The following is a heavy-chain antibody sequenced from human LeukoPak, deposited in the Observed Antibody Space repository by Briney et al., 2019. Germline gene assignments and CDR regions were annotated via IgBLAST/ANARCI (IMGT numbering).Heavy chain of an antibody. CDR2: MSHSGST. Sequence: SETLSLTCGVSGYSISSGYHWGWIRQPTGKGLEWIGSMSHSGSTYYNPSLESRVTISVDTSKNQFSVKLSSVTAADTAVYYCARHHLYDSSGDGRYYFDYWGQGTLVTVSS. D-gene: IGHD3-22*01. J-gene: IGHJ4*02. CDR1: GYSISSGYH. CDR3: ARHHLYDSSGDGRYYFDY. V-gene: IGHV4-38-2*01.